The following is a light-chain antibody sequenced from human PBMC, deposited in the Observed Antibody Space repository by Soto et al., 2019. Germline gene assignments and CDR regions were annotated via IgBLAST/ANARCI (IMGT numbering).Light chain of an antibody. Sequence: QSVLTQPRSVSGSPGQSVTISCTGTSSDVGGYIYVSWYQQYPAKAPKVMIYDVSRRPSGVPDRFSGSKSGNTASLTISGLQAEDEAVYYCCSYAGSYTLLFGGGTKLTVL. CDR1: SSDVGGYIY. CDR3: CSYAGSYTLL. J-gene: IGLJ2*01. V-gene: IGLV2-11*01. CDR2: DVS.